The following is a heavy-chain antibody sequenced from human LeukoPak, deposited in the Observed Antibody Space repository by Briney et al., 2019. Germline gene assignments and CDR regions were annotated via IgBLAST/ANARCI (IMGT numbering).Heavy chain of an antibody. J-gene: IGHJ6*03. CDR1: GVSISPNY. CDR2: VYYSGST. Sequence: PSETLSLTCTVSGVSISPNYWSWIRQPPGKGLEWIGYVYYSGSTNYSPSFKSRVTISVDASKKQFSLRLKSVTAADTAVYYCARGGVAVAGSPAADYYYYMDVWGKGTTVTVSS. CDR3: ARGGVAVAGSPAADYYYYMDV. V-gene: IGHV4-59*01. D-gene: IGHD6-19*01.